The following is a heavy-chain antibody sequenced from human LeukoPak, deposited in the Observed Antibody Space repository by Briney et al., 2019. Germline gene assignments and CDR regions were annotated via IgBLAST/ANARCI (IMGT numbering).Heavy chain of an antibody. D-gene: IGHD3-3*01. Sequence: GGSLRLSCAASGFTFDDYAMHWVRQAPGKGLEWVSGISWNSGSIGYADSVKGRFTISRDNAKNSLYLQMNSLRAEDTAVYYCARDDFWSALYGMDVWGQGTTVTVSS. CDR2: ISWNSGSI. V-gene: IGHV3-9*01. J-gene: IGHJ6*02. CDR3: ARDDFWSALYGMDV. CDR1: GFTFDDYA.